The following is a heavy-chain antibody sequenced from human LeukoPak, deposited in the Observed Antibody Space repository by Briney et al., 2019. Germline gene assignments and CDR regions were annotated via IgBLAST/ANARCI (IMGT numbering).Heavy chain of an antibody. CDR2: IYYSGST. CDR1: GGSISSSSYY. Sequence: PSETLSLTCTVSGGSISSSSYYWGWIRQPPGKGLEWIGSIYYSGSTYYNPSLKSRVTISVDTSKNQFSLKLSPVTAADTAVYYCARERYDYVWGSYRYTNYFDYWGQGTLVTVSS. J-gene: IGHJ4*02. CDR3: ARERYDYVWGSYRYTNYFDY. D-gene: IGHD3-16*02. V-gene: IGHV4-39*02.